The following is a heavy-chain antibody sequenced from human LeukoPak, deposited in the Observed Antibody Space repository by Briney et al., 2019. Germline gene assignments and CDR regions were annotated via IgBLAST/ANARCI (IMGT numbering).Heavy chain of an antibody. V-gene: IGHV4-59*01. Sequence: PSETLSLTCTVSGGSISSYYWSWIRQPPGKGLEWIGYIYYSGSTNYNPSLKSRVTISVDTSKNQFSLKLSSVTAADTAVYSCARDMGLNWFDPWGQGTLVTVSS. CDR3: ARDMGLNWFDP. J-gene: IGHJ5*02. CDR1: GGSISSYY. D-gene: IGHD1-26*01. CDR2: IYYSGST.